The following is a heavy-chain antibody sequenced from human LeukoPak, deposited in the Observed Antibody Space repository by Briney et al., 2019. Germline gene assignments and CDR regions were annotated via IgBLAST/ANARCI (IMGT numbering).Heavy chain of an antibody. CDR2: TDYSGDT. Sequence: PWESLSLTCSVSGVSLSSSYWSWVRQPPGKGLEYIGNTDYSGDTSHNPSLKSRVTISQDTSRNQSSLKLSSVTAADTAVYYCARGSGCHDSWGQGTLVTVSS. V-gene: IGHV4-59*08. CDR3: ARGSGCHDS. D-gene: IGHD6-19*01. J-gene: IGHJ5*01. CDR1: GVSLSSSY.